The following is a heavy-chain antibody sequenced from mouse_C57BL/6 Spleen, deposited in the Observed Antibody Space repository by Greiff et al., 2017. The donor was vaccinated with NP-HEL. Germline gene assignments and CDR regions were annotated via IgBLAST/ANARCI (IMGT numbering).Heavy chain of an antibody. CDR2: IHPSDSDT. CDR3: AILRDHYYGSSPYYAMDY. D-gene: IGHD1-1*01. J-gene: IGHJ4*01. CDR1: GYTFTSYW. V-gene: IGHV1-74*01. Sequence: QVQLQQPGAELVKPGASVKVSCKASGYTFTSYWMHWVKQRPGQGLEWIGRIHPSDSDTNYNQKFKGKATLTVDKSSSTAYMQLSSLTSEDSAVYYCAILRDHYYGSSPYYAMDYWGQGTSVTVSS.